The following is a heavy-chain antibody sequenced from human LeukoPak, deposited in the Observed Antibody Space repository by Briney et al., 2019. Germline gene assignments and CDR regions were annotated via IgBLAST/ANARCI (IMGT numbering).Heavy chain of an antibody. CDR1: GGSISSYY. CDR2: IYTSGST. Sequence: PSETLSLTCTVSGGSISSYYWSWIRQPPGKGLEWIGYIYTSGSTNYNPSLKSRVTISVDTSKNQFSLKLSSVTAADTAVYYCARRSRNYGAYYYMDVWGKGTTVTVSS. V-gene: IGHV4-4*09. CDR3: ARRSRNYGAYYYMDV. J-gene: IGHJ6*03. D-gene: IGHD4-11*01.